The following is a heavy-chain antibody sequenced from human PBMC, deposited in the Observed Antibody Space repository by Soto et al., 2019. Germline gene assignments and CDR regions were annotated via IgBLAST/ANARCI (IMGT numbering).Heavy chain of an antibody. CDR1: GDTFTFYS. D-gene: IGHD3-10*01. CDR2: INPILSMS. Sequence: QVQLVQSGAEVKRPGSSVKVSCKASGDTFTFYSINWVRQAPGLGLEWMGRINPILSMSNYAQRFQGRVTMTADKSKSTAYMELSSLRSEHTAIYYCASSYGSGYRAFDYWGQGALVTVSS. J-gene: IGHJ4*02. CDR3: ASSYGSGYRAFDY. V-gene: IGHV1-69*02.